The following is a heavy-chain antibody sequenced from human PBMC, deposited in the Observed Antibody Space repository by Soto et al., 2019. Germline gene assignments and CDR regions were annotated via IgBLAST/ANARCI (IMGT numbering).Heavy chain of an antibody. Sequence: QVQLVESGGGVVQPGRSLRLSCAASGFTFSSYAMHWVRQAPGKGLEWVAVISYDGSNKYYADSVKGRFTISRDNSKNTLYLQMNSLRAEDTAVYYCAKSGWLQLRGYFDYWGQGTLVTVSS. J-gene: IGHJ4*02. V-gene: IGHV3-30-3*02. CDR3: AKSGWLQLRGYFDY. CDR2: ISYDGSNK. CDR1: GFTFSSYA. D-gene: IGHD5-12*01.